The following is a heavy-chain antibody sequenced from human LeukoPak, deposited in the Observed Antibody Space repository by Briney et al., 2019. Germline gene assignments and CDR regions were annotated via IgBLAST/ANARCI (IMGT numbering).Heavy chain of an antibody. CDR1: GFTFSSYE. Sequence: GGSLRLSCTASGFTFSSYEMNWVRQAPGKWLEWVSYISISGSIIYYADSVKGRFTISRDNAKNSLYLQMNSLRAEDTAVYYCASPTDLSDYWGQGTLVTVSS. J-gene: IGHJ4*02. V-gene: IGHV3-48*03. D-gene: IGHD1-14*01. CDR3: ASPTDLSDY. CDR2: ISISGSII.